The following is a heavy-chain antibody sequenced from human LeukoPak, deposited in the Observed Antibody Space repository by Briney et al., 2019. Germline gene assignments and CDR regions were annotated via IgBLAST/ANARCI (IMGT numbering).Heavy chain of an antibody. Sequence: SETLSLTCTVSGDSISSYYWSWLRQPPGKGLEWIGYIYYSGNTNYNPSLKSRLTISIDTSKNQLSLKLSSVTAADTAVYYCARAKKAVAGFFDYWGQGTLVTVSS. CDR3: ARAKKAVAGFFDY. D-gene: IGHD6-19*01. CDR2: IYYSGNT. V-gene: IGHV4-59*01. CDR1: GDSISSYY. J-gene: IGHJ4*02.